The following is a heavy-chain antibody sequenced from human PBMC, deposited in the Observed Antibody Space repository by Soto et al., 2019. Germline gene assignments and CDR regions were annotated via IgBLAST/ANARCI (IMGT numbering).Heavy chain of an antibody. CDR1: GGSISSNY. D-gene: IGHD2-8*01. J-gene: IGHJ5*02. CDR2: IYYSGST. Sequence: PSETLSLTCTVSGGSISSNYWSWIRQPPGKGLEWIGYIYYSGSTNYNSSLKSRVTISVHTSKNQLSMKLTSVTAADTAVYYCARIDPPLMLAWFDPWGQGTLVTVSS. V-gene: IGHV4-59*01. CDR3: ARIDPPLMLAWFDP.